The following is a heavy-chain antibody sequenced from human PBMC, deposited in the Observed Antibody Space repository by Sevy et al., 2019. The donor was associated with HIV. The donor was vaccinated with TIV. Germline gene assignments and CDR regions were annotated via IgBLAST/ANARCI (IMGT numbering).Heavy chain of an antibody. Sequence: GGSLRLFCEASGLSFSSYAMSWVRQSPGKGLQWVSSLSASGGNKYYTDSVKGRLTSSRENSKNRVSLQMNSRRVVDMAIYYCAKSDYDFWSGQATGYYFESWGQGTLVTVSS. J-gene: IGHJ4*02. CDR1: GLSFSSYA. D-gene: IGHD3-3*01. CDR3: AKSDYDFWSGQATGYYFES. CDR2: LSASGGNK. V-gene: IGHV3-23*01.